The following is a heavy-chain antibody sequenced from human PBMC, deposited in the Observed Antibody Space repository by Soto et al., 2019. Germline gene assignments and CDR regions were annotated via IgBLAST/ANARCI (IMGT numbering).Heavy chain of an antibody. CDR1: GGSISSSSYY. J-gene: IGHJ5*02. D-gene: IGHD2-15*01. CDR2: IYYSGST. CDR3: ARLVGNRFDP. V-gene: IGHV4-39*01. Sequence: SETLSLTCTVSGGSISSSSYYWGWIRQPPGKGLEWIGSIYYSGSTYYNPSLKSRVTISVDTSKNQFSLKLSSVTAADTAVYYCARLVGNRFDPWGQGTLVTVS.